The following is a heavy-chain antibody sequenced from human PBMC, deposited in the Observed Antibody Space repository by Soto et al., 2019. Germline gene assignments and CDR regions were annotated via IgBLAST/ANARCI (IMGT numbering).Heavy chain of an antibody. D-gene: IGHD3-10*01. J-gene: IGHJ3*02. Sequence: QVQLVESGGGVVQPGRSLRLSCAASGFAFSRSAMHWLRQTPGKGLEWVAVVSDNENSKVYADSVRGRFTISRDNSTNTLFLQMNNLRDVDTAIYYCARGLDKVAGGAFDMWGQGTVVTVSS. CDR3: ARGLDKVAGGAFDM. V-gene: IGHV3-33*01. CDR1: GFAFSRSA. CDR2: VSDNENSK.